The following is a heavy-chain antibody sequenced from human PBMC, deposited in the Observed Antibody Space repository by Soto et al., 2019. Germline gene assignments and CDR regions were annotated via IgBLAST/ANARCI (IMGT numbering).Heavy chain of an antibody. V-gene: IGHV1-69*13. Sequence: ASVKVSCKASGGTFSSYAISWVRQAPGQGLEWMGGIIPIFGTANYAQKFQGRVTITADESTSTAYMELSSLRSEDTAVYYCARDKWGRPYYFDYWGQGTLVTVSS. D-gene: IGHD7-27*01. CDR2: IIPIFGTA. CDR1: GGTFSSYA. CDR3: ARDKWGRPYYFDY. J-gene: IGHJ4*02.